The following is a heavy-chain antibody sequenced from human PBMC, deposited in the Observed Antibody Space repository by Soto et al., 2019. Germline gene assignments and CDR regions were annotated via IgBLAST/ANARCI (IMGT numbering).Heavy chain of an antibody. J-gene: IGHJ5*02. V-gene: IGHV3-74*01. CDR2: INSDGSST. CDR1: GFTFSSYW. D-gene: IGHD6-13*01. CDR3: ARAGAAAGTGNWFDP. Sequence: EVQLVESGGGLVQPGGSLRLSCAASGFTFSSYWMHWVRQAPGKGLVWVSRINSDGSSTSYADSVKGRFTISRDNAKNTLYLQKNSLRAEDTAVYYCARAGAAAGTGNWFDPWGQGTLVTVSS.